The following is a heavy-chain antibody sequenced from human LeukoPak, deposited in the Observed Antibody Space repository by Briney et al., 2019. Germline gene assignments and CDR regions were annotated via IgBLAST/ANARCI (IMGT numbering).Heavy chain of an antibody. CDR2: ISSSSSTI. J-gene: IGHJ4*02. CDR1: GSTFSSYS. CDR3: ARDRVRAGFDY. D-gene: IGHD3-3*01. Sequence: VGSLRLSCAASGSTFSSYSMNWVRQAPGKGLEWVSYISSSSSTIYYADSVKGRFTISRDNAKNSLYLQMNSLRAEDTAVYYCARDRVRAGFDYWGQGTLVTVSS. V-gene: IGHV3-48*01.